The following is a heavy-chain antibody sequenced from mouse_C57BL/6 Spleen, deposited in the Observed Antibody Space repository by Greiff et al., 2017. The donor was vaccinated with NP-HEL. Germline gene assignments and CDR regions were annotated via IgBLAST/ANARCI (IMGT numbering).Heavy chain of an antibody. CDR2: INPNNGGT. CDR1: GYTFTDYN. V-gene: IGHV1-22*01. Sequence: EVQLVESGPELVKPGASVKMSCKASGYTFTDYNMHWVKQSHGKSLEWIGYINPNNGGTSYNQKFKGKATLTVNKSSSTAYMELRSLTSEDSAVYYCASYDGYYDAMDYWGQGTSVTVSS. D-gene: IGHD2-3*01. J-gene: IGHJ4*01. CDR3: ASYDGYYDAMDY.